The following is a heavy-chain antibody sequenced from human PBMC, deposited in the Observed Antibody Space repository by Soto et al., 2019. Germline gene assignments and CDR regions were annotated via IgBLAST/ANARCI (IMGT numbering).Heavy chain of an antibody. Sequence: GESLKISRHGSGHTFSNYWISWVRLVPGKGLEWMGRINPSDTCAEYSPPFGGRATISAYKAISTVYLQWSSLAASDSAIYYCARQWYSQGRRVGFWYHGMDVWGQGTTVTVSS. J-gene: IGHJ6*02. CDR3: ARQWYSQGRRVGFWYHGMDV. V-gene: IGHV5-10-1*01. D-gene: IGHD1-26*01. CDR2: INPSDTCA. CDR1: GHTFSNYW.